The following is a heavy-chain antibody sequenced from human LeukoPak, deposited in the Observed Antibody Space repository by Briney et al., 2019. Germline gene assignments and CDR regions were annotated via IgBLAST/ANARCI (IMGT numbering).Heavy chain of an antibody. V-gene: IGHV1-18*01. D-gene: IGHD3-22*01. CDR2: ISAYNGNT. J-gene: IGHJ4*02. CDR1: GGTFSSYA. Sequence: ASVKVSCKAFGGTFSSYAISWVRQAPGQGLEWMGWISAYNGNTNYAQKLQGRVTMTTDTSTSTAYMELRSLRSDDTAVYYCARDKYYDSSGETRFDYWGQGTLVTVSS. CDR3: ARDKYYDSSGETRFDY.